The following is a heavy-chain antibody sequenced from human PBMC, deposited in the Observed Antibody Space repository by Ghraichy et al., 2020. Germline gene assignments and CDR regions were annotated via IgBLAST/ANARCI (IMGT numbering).Heavy chain of an antibody. CDR3: ARGRRHVLRFSSNWFDP. CDR1: GYTFTSYY. J-gene: IGHJ5*02. Sequence: ASVKVSCKASGYTFTSYYMHWVRQAPGQGLEWMGIINPSGGSTSYAQKFQGRVTMTRDTSTSTVYMELSSLRSEDTAVYYCARGRRHVLRFSSNWFDPWGQGTLVTVSS. D-gene: IGHD3-3*01. V-gene: IGHV1-46*01. CDR2: INPSGGST.